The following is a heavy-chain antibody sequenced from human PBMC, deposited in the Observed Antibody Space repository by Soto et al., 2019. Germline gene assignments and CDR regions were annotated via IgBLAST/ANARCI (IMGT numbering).Heavy chain of an antibody. D-gene: IGHD2-15*01. CDR3: ARTPGPEVAASLEYYYFSGMDV. V-gene: IGHV5-51*01. Sequence: GESLKISCDASGYSFTSYWIGWGRQMPWKGLEWMGIIHPGDSDTKYSPSFQGQVTISVDKSITTAYLQWSSLKASDTAMYYCARTPGPEVAASLEYYYFSGMDVWGQGTTVTV. CDR1: GYSFTSYW. J-gene: IGHJ6*02. CDR2: IHPGDSDT.